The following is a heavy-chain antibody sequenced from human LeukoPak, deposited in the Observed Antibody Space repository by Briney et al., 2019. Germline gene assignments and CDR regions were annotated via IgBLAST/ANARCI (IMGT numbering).Heavy chain of an antibody. CDR2: TSWNSGSI. J-gene: IGHJ3*02. Sequence: GGSLRLSCAASGFTFDDYAMHWVRQAPGKGLEWVSGTSWNSGSIGYADSVKGRFTISRDNAKNSLYLQMNSLRAEDTALYYCARATDSDAFDIWGQGTMVTVSS. CDR1: GFTFDDYA. V-gene: IGHV3-9*01. D-gene: IGHD3/OR15-3a*01. CDR3: ARATDSDAFDI.